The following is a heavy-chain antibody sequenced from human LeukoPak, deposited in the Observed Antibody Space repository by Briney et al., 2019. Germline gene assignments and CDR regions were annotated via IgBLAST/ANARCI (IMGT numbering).Heavy chain of an antibody. D-gene: IGHD3-16*02. CDR3: ARGLYDYVWGSYRSYYFDY. Sequence: SETLSLTCTVSGYSISSGYYWGWIRQPPGKGLEWIGSIYHSGSTYYNPSLKSRVTISVDTSKNRFSLKLSSVTAADTAVYYCARGLYDYVWGSYRSYYFDYWGQGTLVTVSS. V-gene: IGHV4-38-2*02. CDR1: GYSISSGYY. J-gene: IGHJ4*02. CDR2: IYHSGST.